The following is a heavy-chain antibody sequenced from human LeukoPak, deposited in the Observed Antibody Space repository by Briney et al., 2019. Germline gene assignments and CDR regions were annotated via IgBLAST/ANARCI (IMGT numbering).Heavy chain of an antibody. CDR1: GGSFSGYY. Sequence: SETLSLTCAVYGGSFSGYYWSWIRQPPGKGLEWIGEINHSGSTNYNPSLKSRVTISVDTSKNQFSLKLSSVTAADTAAYYCARGLRITMIVVGKDRRWFDPWGQGTLVTVSS. V-gene: IGHV4-34*01. J-gene: IGHJ5*02. CDR2: INHSGST. CDR3: ARGLRITMIVVGKDRRWFDP. D-gene: IGHD3-22*01.